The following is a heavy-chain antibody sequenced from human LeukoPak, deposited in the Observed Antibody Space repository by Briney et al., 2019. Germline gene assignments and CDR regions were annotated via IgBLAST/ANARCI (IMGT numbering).Heavy chain of an antibody. CDR1: GFTFSYYA. Sequence: PGGSLRLSCAASGFTFSYYAMSWVGQATGKGLEWVSGIGNSGHSTYYADSVKGRFTISRYNSRNTLYLQMNSLRVEDTALFYCAKDFSSGYLGDGFDIWGQGTMVTVSA. D-gene: IGHD3-22*01. CDR2: IGNSGHST. V-gene: IGHV3-23*01. CDR3: AKDFSSGYLGDGFDI. J-gene: IGHJ3*02.